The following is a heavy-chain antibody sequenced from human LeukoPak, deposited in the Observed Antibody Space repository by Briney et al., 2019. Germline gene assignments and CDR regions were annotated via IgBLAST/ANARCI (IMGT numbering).Heavy chain of an antibody. J-gene: IGHJ6*03. CDR1: GYTFTSYY. CDR2: INPNSGGT. D-gene: IGHD3-9*01. Sequence: GASVKVSCKASGYTFTSYYMHWVRQAPGQGLEWMGWINPNSGGTNYAQKFQGRVTMTRDTSISTAYMELSRLRSDDTAVYYCARDNGGRLRYFDWSPMDVWGKGTTVTVSS. CDR3: ARDNGGRLRYFDWSPMDV. V-gene: IGHV1-2*02.